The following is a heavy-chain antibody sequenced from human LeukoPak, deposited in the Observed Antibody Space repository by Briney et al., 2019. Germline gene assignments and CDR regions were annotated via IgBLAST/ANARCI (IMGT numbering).Heavy chain of an antibody. CDR3: VLGGYDFWSGYSADY. CDR1: GFTFSSYS. Sequence: GGSLRLSCAASGFTFSSYSMNWARQAPGKGLEWVSYISSSSSTIYYADSVKGRFTISRDNAKNSLYLQMNSLRAEDTAVYYCVLGGYDFWSGYSADYWGQGTLVTVSS. V-gene: IGHV3-48*01. CDR2: ISSSSSTI. J-gene: IGHJ4*02. D-gene: IGHD3-3*01.